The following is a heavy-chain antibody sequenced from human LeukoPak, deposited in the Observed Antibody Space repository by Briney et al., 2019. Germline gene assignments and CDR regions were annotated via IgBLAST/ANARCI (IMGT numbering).Heavy chain of an antibody. D-gene: IGHD5-18*01. CDR3: ARVDTVMAYYFDL. J-gene: IGHJ4*02. Sequence: GGSLRLSCAATGVTVSTNCMTWVRQAPGNGLEWVSTIYSGGTTYYADSVMGRFNISRHNSRNTLYLQMNSLRAEDTAVYYCARVDTVMAYYFDLWGQGTLVTVSS. CDR2: IYSGGTT. V-gene: IGHV3-53*04. CDR1: GVTVSTNC.